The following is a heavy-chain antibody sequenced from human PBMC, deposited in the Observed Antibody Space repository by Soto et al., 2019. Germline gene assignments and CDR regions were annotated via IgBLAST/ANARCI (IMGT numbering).Heavy chain of an antibody. CDR2: INAGNGNT. CDR1: GYTFTSYA. V-gene: IGHV1-3*01. Sequence: QVQLVQSGAEVKKPGASVKVSCKASGYTFTSYAMHWVRQAPGQRLEWMGWINAGNGNTKYSQKFQGRVTITRDTSASTAYRELSSLRSEDTAVYYCARSSGYYSVDYWGQGTLVTVSS. CDR3: ARSSGYYSVDY. D-gene: IGHD3-22*01. J-gene: IGHJ4*02.